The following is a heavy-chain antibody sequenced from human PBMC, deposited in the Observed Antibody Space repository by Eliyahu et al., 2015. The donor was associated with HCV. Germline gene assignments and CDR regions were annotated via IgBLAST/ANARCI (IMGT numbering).Heavy chain of an antibody. CDR2: IYYSWST. V-gene: IGHV4-59*01. Sequence: QVQLQESGPGLVKPSETLSLTXPVSGGSISSYSWSWIRQPPGKGLXWIXYIYYSWSTNYNPSLKSRVTISVDTSKNQFSLKLSSVTAADTAVYYXASGGGGIAVAGTGGWFDPWGQGTLVTVSS. J-gene: IGHJ5*02. CDR1: GGSISSYS. D-gene: IGHD6-19*01. CDR3: ASGGGGIAVAGTGGWFDP.